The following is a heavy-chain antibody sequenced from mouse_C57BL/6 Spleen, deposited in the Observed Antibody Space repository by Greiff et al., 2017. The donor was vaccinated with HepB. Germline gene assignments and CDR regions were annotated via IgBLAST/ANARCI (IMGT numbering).Heavy chain of an antibody. CDR3: ARSLYYYGSSYAMDY. V-gene: IGHV7-3*01. CDR1: GFTFTDYY. Sequence: EVQGVESGGGLVQPGGSLSLSCAASGFTFTDYYMSWVRQPPGKALEWLGFIRNKANGYTTEYSASVKGRFTISRDNSQSILYLQMDALRAEDSATYYCARSLYYYGSSYAMDYWGQGTSVTVSS. CDR2: IRNKANGYTT. D-gene: IGHD1-1*01. J-gene: IGHJ4*01.